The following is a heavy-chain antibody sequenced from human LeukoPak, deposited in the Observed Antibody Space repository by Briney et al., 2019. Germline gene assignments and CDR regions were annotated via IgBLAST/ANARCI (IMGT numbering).Heavy chain of an antibody. Sequence: ASVKVSCKVSGYILTELSMHWVRQAPGKGLEWMGGFDPEDGETIYAQKFQGRVTMTEDTSTDTAYMELNSLRAEDTAVYYCARDQNDGVTMVRGVTQPNPTDYWGQGTLVTVSS. CDR1: GYILTELS. CDR2: FDPEDGET. D-gene: IGHD3-10*01. V-gene: IGHV1-24*01. CDR3: ARDQNDGVTMVRGVTQPNPTDY. J-gene: IGHJ4*02.